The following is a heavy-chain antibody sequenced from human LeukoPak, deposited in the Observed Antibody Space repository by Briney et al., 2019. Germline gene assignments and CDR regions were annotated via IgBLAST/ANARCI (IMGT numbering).Heavy chain of an antibody. CDR1: GGSISSYY. Sequence: SETLSLTCTVSGGSISSYYWSWIRQPPGKGLEWIGYIYYSGSTNYNPSIKSRVTISLDTAKNQFSLKLSSVTAADTAVYYCARHQYYYGLYDYWGPGTLVTVSS. V-gene: IGHV4-59*08. CDR2: IYYSGST. D-gene: IGHD3-10*01. CDR3: ARHQYYYGLYDY. J-gene: IGHJ4*02.